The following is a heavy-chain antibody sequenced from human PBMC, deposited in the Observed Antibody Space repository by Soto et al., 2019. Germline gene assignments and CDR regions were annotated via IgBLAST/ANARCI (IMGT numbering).Heavy chain of an antibody. Sequence: GESLSRSDSGSGYRFTRHLISCVRQMPGKGLEWMGRIDPSDSYTNYSPSFQGHVTISADKSISTAYLQWSSLKASDTAMYYCARLTLITAWGMDGWGQGTTVTVSS. J-gene: IGHJ6*02. CDR3: ARLTLITAWGMDG. D-gene: IGHD3-22*01. CDR2: IDPSDSYT. V-gene: IGHV5-10-1*01. CDR1: GYRFTRHL.